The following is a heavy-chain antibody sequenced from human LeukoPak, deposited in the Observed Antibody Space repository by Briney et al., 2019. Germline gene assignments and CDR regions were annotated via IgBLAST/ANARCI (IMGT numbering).Heavy chain of an antibody. CDR1: GGSISSYY. J-gene: IGHJ4*02. CDR3: ARSYFGSGTFNGFDY. Sequence: SETLSLTCTVSGGSISSYYWSWIRQPPGKGLEWIGYIYYSGSTNYNPSLKSRVTISLDKSRNQFSLNLNSVSAADTAVYYCARSYFGSGTFNGFDYWGQGTLVTVSS. CDR2: IYYSGST. D-gene: IGHD3-10*01. V-gene: IGHV4-59*12.